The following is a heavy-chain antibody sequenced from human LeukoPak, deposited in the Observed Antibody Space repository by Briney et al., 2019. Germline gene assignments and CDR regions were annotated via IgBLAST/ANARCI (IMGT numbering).Heavy chain of an antibody. D-gene: IGHD1-1*01. CDR2: ISYDGNDK. V-gene: IGHV3-30*04. J-gene: IGHJ6*03. CDR3: AVLTTLHIAVRPGDEYMDV. Sequence: GGSLRLSCATSGFSFSSYAFYWIRQAPGKGLEWLTLISYDGNDKYYADSVKGRFSISRDNSKSMVFLQTNSLRPEDTAVYFCAVLTTLHIAVRPGDEYMDVWGKGTTVTVSS. CDR1: GFSFSSYA.